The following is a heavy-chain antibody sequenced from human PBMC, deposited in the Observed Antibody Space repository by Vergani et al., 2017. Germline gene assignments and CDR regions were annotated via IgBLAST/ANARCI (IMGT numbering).Heavy chain of an antibody. CDR3: ARASRVHFDWLFRY. V-gene: IGHV3-23*01. CDR1: GFTFSSYA. Sequence: EVQLLESGGGLVQPGGSLRLSCAASGFTFSSYAMSWVRQAPGKGLEWVSAISGSGGSTYYADSVKGRFTISRDNAKNSLYLQMNSLRAEDTAVYYCARASRVHFDWLFRYWGQGTLVTVSS. CDR2: ISGSGGST. J-gene: IGHJ4*02. D-gene: IGHD3-9*01.